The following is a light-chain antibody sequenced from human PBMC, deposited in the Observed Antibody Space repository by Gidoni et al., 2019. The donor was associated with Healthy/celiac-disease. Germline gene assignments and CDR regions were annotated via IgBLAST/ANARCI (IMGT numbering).Light chain of an antibody. CDR2: DAS. J-gene: IGKJ5*01. V-gene: IGKV3-11*01. CDR3: QQRSNWPPIT. CDR1: QSVSSY. Sequence: EIVLTQSPATLSLSPGERATLSCRASQSVSSYLAWYQLKPCQAPRLLIYDASNRATGIPARFSGSGSGTDFTLTISSLEPEDFAVYYCQQRSNWPPITFGQGTRLEIK.